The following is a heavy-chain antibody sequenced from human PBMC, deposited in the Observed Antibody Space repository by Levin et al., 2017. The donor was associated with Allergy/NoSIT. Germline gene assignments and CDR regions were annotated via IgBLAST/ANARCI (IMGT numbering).Heavy chain of an antibody. CDR1: GFTLNNHH. CDR3: ARDPRGGYFFVDY. J-gene: IGHJ4*02. V-gene: IGHV3-30*09. Sequence: GGSLRLSCAASGFTLNNHHIHWVRQAPGRGLEWVAVISDDEDTESYADSVRGRFAISRDISRNIVFLQMNSLRVEDTAVYYCARDPRGGYFFVDYWGQGTLITVSS. CDR2: ISDDEDTE. D-gene: IGHD3-22*01.